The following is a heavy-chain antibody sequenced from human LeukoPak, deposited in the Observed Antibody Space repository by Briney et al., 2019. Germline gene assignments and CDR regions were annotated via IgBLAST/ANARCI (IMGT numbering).Heavy chain of an antibody. J-gene: IGHJ6*03. Sequence: SETLSLTCTVSGGSISSYYWSWIRQPPGKGLEWIGNIYYSGSTNYNPSLKSRVTISVDTSKNQFSLKLSSVTAADTAVYYCARGYCTSTSCYNYYYYMDVWGKGTTVTVSS. V-gene: IGHV4-59*01. CDR2: IYYSGST. CDR1: GGSISSYY. CDR3: ARGYCTSTSCYNYYYYMDV. D-gene: IGHD2-2*01.